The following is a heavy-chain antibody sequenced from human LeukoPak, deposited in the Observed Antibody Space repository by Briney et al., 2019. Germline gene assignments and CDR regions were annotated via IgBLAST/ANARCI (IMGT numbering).Heavy chain of an antibody. CDR1: GFIFNNFG. CDR2: ISNDGGGT. V-gene: IGHV3-23*01. Sequence: GGSLRLSCTASGFIFNNFGLMWVRQAPGKGLECVSAISNDGGGTTYADFVKGRFTISRDNSKNTLFLQMNSLTAEDTALYYCAKGSSGYFADLWGQGTLVTVCS. D-gene: IGHD3-22*01. J-gene: IGHJ5*02. CDR3: AKGSSGYFADL.